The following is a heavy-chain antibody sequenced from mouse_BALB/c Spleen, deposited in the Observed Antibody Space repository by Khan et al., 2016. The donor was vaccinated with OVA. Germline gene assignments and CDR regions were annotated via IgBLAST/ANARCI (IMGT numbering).Heavy chain of an antibody. Sequence: EVQLVESGGDLVKPGGSLKLSCAASGFTFSSYGMSWVRQTPDKRLEWVAIIISGDIYTYYPDSVKGRFTISRDNATNTLYLQMSSLKSEDTAMYYCERQGYGGRCAYGGQGTLVTVSA. CDR1: GFTFSSYG. CDR2: IISGDIYT. J-gene: IGHJ3*01. D-gene: IGHD1-1*01. CDR3: ERQGYGGRCAY. V-gene: IGHV5-6*01.